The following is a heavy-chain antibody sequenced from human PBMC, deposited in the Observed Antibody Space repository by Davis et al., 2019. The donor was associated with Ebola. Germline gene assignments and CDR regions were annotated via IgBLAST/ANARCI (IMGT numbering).Heavy chain of an antibody. CDR2: ISHGGVS. J-gene: IGHJ5*02. CDR3: ARTAKTSVSASGLGYTYFDP. Sequence: SETLSLTCAVYGESFSDYLWSWIRQSPGKGLEWIGKISHGGVSEYNPSLKSRATISVDTSKNQFSLKMSSLSAADAAVYYCARTAKTSVSASGLGYTYFDPWSQGTLVTVSS. V-gene: IGHV4-34*01. CDR1: GESFSDYL. D-gene: IGHD5-18*01.